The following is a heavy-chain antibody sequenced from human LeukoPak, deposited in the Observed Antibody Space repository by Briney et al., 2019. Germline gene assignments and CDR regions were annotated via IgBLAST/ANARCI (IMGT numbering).Heavy chain of an antibody. CDR3: VKGRGGYVKHKTFDY. V-gene: IGHV3-20*04. Sequence: GGSLRLSCAASGFTFDDYGMSWVRQAPGKGLEWVSGINWNGGSTGYADSVKGRFTISRDNAKNSLYLQMNSLRTEDTATYYCVKGRGGYVKHKTFDYWGQGTLVTVSA. CDR2: INWNGGST. D-gene: IGHD5-12*01. J-gene: IGHJ4*02. CDR1: GFTFDDYG.